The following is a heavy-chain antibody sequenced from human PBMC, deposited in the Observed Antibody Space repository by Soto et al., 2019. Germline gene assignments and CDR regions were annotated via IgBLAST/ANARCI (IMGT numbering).Heavy chain of an antibody. J-gene: IGHJ4*02. CDR2: IKNKANSYGT. V-gene: IGHV3-72*01. CDR1: GFTFSDHY. D-gene: IGHD3-22*01. Sequence: EVQLVESGGALVQPGGSLRLSCAASGFTFSDHYMDWIRQAPGKGLEWVGRIKNKANSYGTEYAASVKGRFSSSREDSKSSMELLINCLETGVAAVYYCDRVGPSSASMRSRPHAHWGQGTLVTVS. CDR3: DRVGPSSASMRSRPHAH.